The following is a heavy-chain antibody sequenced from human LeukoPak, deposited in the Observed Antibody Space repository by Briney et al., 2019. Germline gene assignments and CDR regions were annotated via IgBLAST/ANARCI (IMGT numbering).Heavy chain of an antibody. D-gene: IGHD3-10*01. CDR2: MYYSGKT. CDR1: GDSIRNHC. V-gene: IGHV4-59*11. CDR3: ARVQGSGSYYYDY. Sequence: SETLSLTCTVSGDSIRNHCWNWIRQPPGKGLEWIGYMYYSGKTNYNPSLKSRVTISLDTSNNQFSLKLSSVTAADTAVYYCARVQGSGSYYYDYWGRGTLVTVSS. J-gene: IGHJ4*02.